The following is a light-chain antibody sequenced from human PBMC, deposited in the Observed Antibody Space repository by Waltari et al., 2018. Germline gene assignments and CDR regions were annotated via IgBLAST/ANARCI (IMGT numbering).Light chain of an antibody. J-gene: IGKJ5*01. Sequence: DIQMTQSPSTLSASVGDRVTIPRRASQSISDWLDWYQQKPGKAPKLLIYKASSLESGVPSRFSGSGSGTEFTLTISSLQPDDFATYYCQPYNSYSIMFGQGTRLEIK. V-gene: IGKV1-5*03. CDR3: QPYNSYSIM. CDR1: QSISDW. CDR2: KAS.